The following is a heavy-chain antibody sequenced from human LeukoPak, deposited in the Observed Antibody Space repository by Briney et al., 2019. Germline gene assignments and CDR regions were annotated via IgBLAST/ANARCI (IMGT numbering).Heavy chain of an antibody. V-gene: IGHV3-30*03. CDR3: ARLRSAQLRYFDIDH. J-gene: IGHJ4*02. Sequence: GGSLRLSCAASGFTFSSYAMHWVRQAPGKGLEWVAVISYDGSYKYYADSVKGRFTISRDNSKNTLYLQMNSLRAEDTAVYFCARLRSAQLRYFDIDHWGQGTLVTVSS. CDR2: ISYDGSYK. CDR1: GFTFSSYA. D-gene: IGHD5-24*01.